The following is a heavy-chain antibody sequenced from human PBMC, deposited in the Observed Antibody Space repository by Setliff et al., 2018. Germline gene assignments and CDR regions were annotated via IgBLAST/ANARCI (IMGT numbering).Heavy chain of an antibody. Sequence: LSLTCTVSGGSISSGHYYWNWIRQPAGKGLEWIGRIYPSGGTNYNPSLKSRVTISVDTSKNHFSLKLTSVTAADTAVYYCARDLYCGGHCYQLFDSWGQGTLVTVPS. V-gene: IGHV4-61*02. CDR3: ARDLYCGGHCYQLFDS. CDR1: GGSISSGHYY. CDR2: IYPSGGT. J-gene: IGHJ4*02. D-gene: IGHD2-21*02.